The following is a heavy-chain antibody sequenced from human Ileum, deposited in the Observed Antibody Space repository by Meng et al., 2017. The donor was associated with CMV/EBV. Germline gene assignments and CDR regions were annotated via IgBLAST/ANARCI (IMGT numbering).Heavy chain of an antibody. D-gene: IGHD3-16*01. CDR2: ICPYNGHK. CDR3: ASVGGGDYFDH. J-gene: IGHJ4*02. V-gene: IGHV1-18*01. Sequence: QVLLMQSGPVRHTPGGSVTVSCKYSGYTFIDHGIVWVRKAPGEGLEWLGWICPYNGHKGYAQKVEGRVTMTTDKFTCTAYMELRSLRYDDTAVYYCASVGGGDYFDHWGQGTLVTVSS. CDR1: GYTFIDHG.